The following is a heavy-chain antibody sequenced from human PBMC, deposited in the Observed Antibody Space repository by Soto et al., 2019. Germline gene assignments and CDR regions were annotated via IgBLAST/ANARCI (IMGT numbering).Heavy chain of an antibody. J-gene: IGHJ6*02. Sequence: LILSCAASGFTFSRNWMHWVRQAPGNGLVWVSRINSDGSSTSYADSVKGRFTISRDNAKNTLYLQMNSLRVEDTAVYYCARGGYSSGWYYYYGMDVWGQGTTVTVSS. V-gene: IGHV3-74*01. CDR3: ARGGYSSGWYYYYGMDV. CDR2: INSDGSST. CDR1: GFTFSRNW. D-gene: IGHD6-19*01.